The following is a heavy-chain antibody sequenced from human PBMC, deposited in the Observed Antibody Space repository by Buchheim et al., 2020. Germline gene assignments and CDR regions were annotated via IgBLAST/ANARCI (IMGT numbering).Heavy chain of an antibody. CDR3: AREGSGNFDS. Sequence: QLQLQESGSGLVKPSQTLSLTCAVSGASISSGGFSWSWIRQPPGKGLEWIGYIYHSGTTYYNPSLKSRVTISVDRSKNQFSLRLSSVTAVDTAVYYCAREGSGNFDSWGQG. CDR1: GASISSGGFS. V-gene: IGHV4-30-2*01. D-gene: IGHD3-10*01. J-gene: IGHJ4*02. CDR2: IYHSGTT.